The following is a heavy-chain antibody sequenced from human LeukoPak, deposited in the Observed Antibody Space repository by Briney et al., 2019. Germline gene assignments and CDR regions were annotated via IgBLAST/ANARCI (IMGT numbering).Heavy chain of an antibody. Sequence: SETLSLTCAVYGGSFSGYYWSWIRQPPGKGLEWIGEINHSGSTNYNPSLKSRVTISVVTSKNQFSLKLSSVTAADTAVYYCARGLGEWLRFGRFDYWGQGTLVTVSS. V-gene: IGHV4-34*01. CDR1: GGSFSGYY. CDR2: INHSGST. CDR3: ARGLGEWLRFGRFDY. D-gene: IGHD5-12*01. J-gene: IGHJ4*02.